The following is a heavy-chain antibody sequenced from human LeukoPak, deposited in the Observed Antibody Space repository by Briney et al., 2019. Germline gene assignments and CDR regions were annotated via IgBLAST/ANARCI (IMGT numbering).Heavy chain of an antibody. CDR3: AINSSWFDY. CDR2: ISDSGST. V-gene: IGHV4-61*08. D-gene: IGHD6-13*01. J-gene: IGHJ4*02. Sequence: SETLPLTCTVSGGSISSGGYYWSWIRQPPGKGLEWIGYISDSGSTNYNPSLKSRVTISVDTSKNQLFLKLRSVTTADTAVYYCAINSSWFDYWGQGTLVTVSS. CDR1: GGSISSGGYY.